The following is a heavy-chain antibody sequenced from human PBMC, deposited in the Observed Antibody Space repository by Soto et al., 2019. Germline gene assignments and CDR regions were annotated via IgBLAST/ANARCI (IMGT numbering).Heavy chain of an antibody. J-gene: IGHJ6*03. CDR2: INHSGST. CDR3: ARGIPGGSLPNVYYYYYMDV. Sequence: PSETLSLTCAVYGGSFSGYYWSWIRQPPGKGLEWIGEINHSGSTNYNPSLKSRVTISVDTSKNQFSLKLSSVTAADTAVYYCARGIPGGSLPNVYYYYYMDVWDKGTTITVSS. D-gene: IGHD3-10*01. CDR1: GGSFSGYY. V-gene: IGHV4-34*01.